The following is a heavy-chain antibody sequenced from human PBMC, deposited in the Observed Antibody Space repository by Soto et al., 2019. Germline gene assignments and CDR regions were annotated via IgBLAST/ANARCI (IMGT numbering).Heavy chain of an antibody. CDR2: IIPIFGTA. D-gene: IGHD4-17*01. CDR1: GGTFSSSA. Sequence: QVQLVQSGAEVKKPGSSVKVSCKASGGTFSSSAISWVRQAPGQGLEWMGGIIPIFGTANYAQKFQGRVTITTDGSTSTAYMELSSMRCETTAVYYCASGGDYVHGLIDNWGPGTLATVSS. J-gene: IGHJ4*01. V-gene: IGHV1-69*01. CDR3: ASGGDYVHGLIDN.